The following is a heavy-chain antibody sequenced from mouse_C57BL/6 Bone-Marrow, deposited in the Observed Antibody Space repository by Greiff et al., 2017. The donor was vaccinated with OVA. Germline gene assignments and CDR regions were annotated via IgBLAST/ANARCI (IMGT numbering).Heavy chain of an antibody. J-gene: IGHJ3*01. CDR2: IYPGSGST. Sequence: QVQLQQPGAELVKPGASVKMSCKASGYTFTSYWITWVKQMPGQGLEWIGDIYPGSGSTNYNEKFKGKATLTVDTSSSTAYMQLSSLTSEDSAVYYCARRSFSWFAYWGQGTLVTVSA. CDR3: ARRSFSWFAY. CDR1: GYTFTSYW. V-gene: IGHV1-55*01.